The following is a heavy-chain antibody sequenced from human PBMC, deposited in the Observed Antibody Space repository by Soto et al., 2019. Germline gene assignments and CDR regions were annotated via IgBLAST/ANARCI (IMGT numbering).Heavy chain of an antibody. CDR3: GSSRGVTTRFGMDV. D-gene: IGHD4-17*01. Sequence: QVQLVQSGAEVKKPGSSVKVSCKASGGTFSSYAISWVRQAPGQGLEWMGGIIPIFGTANYAQKFQGRVTITADKSTSGAYMELSSLRSEDTAVYYCGSSRGVTTRFGMDVWGQGTTVTVSS. CDR2: IIPIFGTA. CDR1: GGTFSSYA. J-gene: IGHJ6*02. V-gene: IGHV1-69*06.